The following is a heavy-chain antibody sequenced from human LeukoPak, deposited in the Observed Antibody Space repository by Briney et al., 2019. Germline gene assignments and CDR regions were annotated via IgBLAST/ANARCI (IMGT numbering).Heavy chain of an antibody. CDR2: ISYDGSNK. Sequence: GGSLRLSCAASGFTFSSYAMHWVRQAPGKGLEWVAVISYDGSNKYYADSVKGRFTISRDNSKNTLYLQMNSLRAEDTAVYYCARVSGWLNAFDIWGQGTMVTVSS. J-gene: IGHJ3*02. D-gene: IGHD6-19*01. CDR3: ARVSGWLNAFDI. CDR1: GFTFSSYA. V-gene: IGHV3-30-3*01.